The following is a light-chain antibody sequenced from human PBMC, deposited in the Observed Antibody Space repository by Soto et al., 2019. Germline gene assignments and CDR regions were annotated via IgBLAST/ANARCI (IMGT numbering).Light chain of an antibody. J-gene: IGKJ4*01. CDR2: EVS. V-gene: IGKV2D-29*01. CDR3: MQSIQLPLT. CDR1: QSLLHSDGKTY. Sequence: DIVMTETPLSLSVTPGPPASISCKSSQSLLHSDGKTYLYWYMQKQGQPPQLXIYEVSNRFSGVPDRFSGSGSGTDFTLKISRVEAEDVGVYYCMQSIQLPLTFGGGTKVDIK.